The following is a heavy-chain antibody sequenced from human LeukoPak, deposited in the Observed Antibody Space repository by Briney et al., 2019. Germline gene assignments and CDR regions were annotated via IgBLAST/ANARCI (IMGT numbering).Heavy chain of an antibody. CDR1: GYYISSGYY. CDR3: ARDFSSRFGELLEY. J-gene: IGHJ4*02. V-gene: IGHV4-38-2*02. CDR2: IYHSGST. D-gene: IGHD3-10*01. Sequence: SETLSLTCTVSGYYISSGYYWGWIRQPPGKGLEWIGSIYHSGSTYYNPSLKSRVTISVDTSKNQFSLKLSSVTAADTAVYYCARDFSSRFGELLEYWGQGTLVTVSS.